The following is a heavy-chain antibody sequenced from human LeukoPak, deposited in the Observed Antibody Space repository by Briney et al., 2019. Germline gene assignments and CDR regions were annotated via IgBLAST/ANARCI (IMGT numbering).Heavy chain of an antibody. D-gene: IGHD3-16*01. CDR3: ARFWVDYDMDV. V-gene: IGHV4-59*11. J-gene: IGHJ6*02. Sequence: NPSETLSLTCTVSGGSISGHYWTWIRQPPGKGLEWIGQIHYSGRPDYNPSLKSRVTISVDTSKNQLSLKVTSVTGADKAVYYCARFWVDYDMDVWGQGTTVTVSS. CDR2: IHYSGRP. CDR1: GGSISGHY.